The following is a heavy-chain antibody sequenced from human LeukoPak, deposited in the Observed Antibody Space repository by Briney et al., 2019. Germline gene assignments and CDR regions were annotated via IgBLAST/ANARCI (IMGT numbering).Heavy chain of an antibody. V-gene: IGHV1-8*01. CDR1: GYPFTSYD. Sequence: ASVRLSCKASGYPFTSYDINWVRQATGQGLERIRWMNPSTGNTGYAQKFLGRVTMTRKTSISTAYMERSRMTSQSTAVYLFARGLRDSPVATIYFDYCGQGTPVTVSS. CDR3: ARGLRDSPVATIYFDY. CDR2: MNPSTGNT. J-gene: IGHJ4*02. D-gene: IGHD5-12*01.